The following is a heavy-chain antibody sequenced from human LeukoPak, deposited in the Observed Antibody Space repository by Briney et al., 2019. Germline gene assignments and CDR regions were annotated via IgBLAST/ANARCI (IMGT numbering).Heavy chain of an antibody. CDR2: IYTNGWT. Sequence: SETLSLTCTISGGSINSDLYYWAWIRQPAGKRLEWIGRIYTNGWTDYNPSLKSRVTISVDTPKNQFSLKLSFVTAADTAFYYCARGSGWNSFDPWGQGTLVTVSS. V-gene: IGHV4-61*02. D-gene: IGHD6-19*01. CDR1: GGSINSDLYY. CDR3: ARGSGWNSFDP. J-gene: IGHJ5*02.